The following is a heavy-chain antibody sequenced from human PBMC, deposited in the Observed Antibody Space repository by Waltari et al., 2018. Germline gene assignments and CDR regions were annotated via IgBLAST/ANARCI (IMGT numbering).Heavy chain of an antibody. Sequence: QLQLQESGPGLVKPSETLSLTCTVSGAPIGSSSYSWGWIRQPQGKGLEWIGSIYYSGSTYYNPSLKSRVTISVDTSKNQFSLKLSSVTAADTAVYYCARTYYYDSYGYPGYFQHWGQGTLVTVSS. CDR3: ARTYYYDSYGYPGYFQH. V-gene: IGHV4-39*01. CDR1: GAPIGSSSYS. D-gene: IGHD3-22*01. J-gene: IGHJ1*01. CDR2: IYYSGST.